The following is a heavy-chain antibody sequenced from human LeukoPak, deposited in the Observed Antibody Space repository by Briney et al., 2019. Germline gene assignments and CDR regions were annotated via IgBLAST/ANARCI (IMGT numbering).Heavy chain of an antibody. V-gene: IGHV3-30-3*01. CDR1: GFTFSSYA. J-gene: IGHJ4*02. D-gene: IGHD6-6*01. CDR3: AREGSIAAPPSH. CDR2: ISYDGSNK. Sequence: GGSLRLSCAASGFTFSSYAMHWVRQAPGKGLEWVAVISYDGSNKYYADSVKGRFTISRDNSKNTLYLQMNSLRAEDTAVYYCAREGSIAAPPSHWGQGTLVTVSS.